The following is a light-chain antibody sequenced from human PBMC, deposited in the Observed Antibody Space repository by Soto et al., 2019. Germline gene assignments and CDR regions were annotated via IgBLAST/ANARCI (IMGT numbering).Light chain of an antibody. CDR1: SSDVGTYNY. CDR2: DVT. CDR3: CSYAVTFTLT. J-gene: IGLJ2*01. Sequence: QSALTQPRSVSGSPGQSVTISCTGTSSDVGTYNYVSWYQHHPDKAPKLVIYDVTKRPSGVPDRFSGSKSGNTASLTISGLQAEDEADYYCCSYAVTFTLTFGGGTKLTVL. V-gene: IGLV2-11*01.